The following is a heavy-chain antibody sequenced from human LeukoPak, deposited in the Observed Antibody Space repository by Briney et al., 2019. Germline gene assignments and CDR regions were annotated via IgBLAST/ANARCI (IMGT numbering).Heavy chain of an antibody. CDR3: ARCLKGYCSSTSCPKHYYYYMDV. D-gene: IGHD2-2*01. J-gene: IGHJ6*03. Sequence: SETLSLTCTVSGGSISSGSYYWSWIRQPAGKGLEWIGRIYTSGSTNYNPSLKSRVTISVDTSKNQFSLKLSSVTAADTAVYYCARCLKGYCSSTSCPKHYYYYMDVWGKGTTVTISS. V-gene: IGHV4-61*02. CDR1: GGSISSGSYY. CDR2: IYTSGST.